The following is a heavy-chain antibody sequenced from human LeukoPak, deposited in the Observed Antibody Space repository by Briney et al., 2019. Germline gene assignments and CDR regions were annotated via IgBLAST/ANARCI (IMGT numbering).Heavy chain of an antibody. CDR2: INSDGSST. CDR3: ARDYVFTGFHYGMDV. Sequence: GGSLRLSCAASGFTFSSYWMHWVRQAPGKGLVWVSRINSDGSSTSYADSVKGRFTISRDNAKNSLYLQMNSLRAEDTAVYYCARDYVFTGFHYGMDVWGQGTTVTVSS. J-gene: IGHJ6*02. D-gene: IGHD3-16*01. V-gene: IGHV3-74*01. CDR1: GFTFSSYW.